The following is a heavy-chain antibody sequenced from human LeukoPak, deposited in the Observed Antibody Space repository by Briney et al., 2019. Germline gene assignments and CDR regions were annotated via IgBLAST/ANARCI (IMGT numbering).Heavy chain of an antibody. Sequence: GGSLRLSCAASGFTFDDYAMHWVRQAPGXXXEWVSGISYNSGSIGYADSAKGRFTMSRDNAKNSLYLQMNSLRAEDTALYYCAKSSGYTYGSIDYWGQGTLVTVSS. CDR1: GFTFDDYA. CDR3: AKSSGYTYGSIDY. CDR2: ISYNSGSI. V-gene: IGHV3-9*01. J-gene: IGHJ4*02. D-gene: IGHD5-18*01.